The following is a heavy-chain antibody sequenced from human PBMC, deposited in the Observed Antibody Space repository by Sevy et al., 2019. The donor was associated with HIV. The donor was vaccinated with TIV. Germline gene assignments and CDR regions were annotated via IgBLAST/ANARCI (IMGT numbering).Heavy chain of an antibody. J-gene: IGHJ4*02. V-gene: IGHV3-49*04. CDR3: TRLKAAQSIFDY. CDR2: LKSDVYGGTV. D-gene: IGHD6-13*01. Sequence: GGSLRLSCTASGFTFGDYCMSWVRQAPGKGLEWVAFLKSDVYGGTVDHAAAVRGRFVISRDSSKTIAYLPMNDLKTEDTGVYYCTRLKAAQSIFDYWGQGALVTVSS. CDR1: GFTFGDYC.